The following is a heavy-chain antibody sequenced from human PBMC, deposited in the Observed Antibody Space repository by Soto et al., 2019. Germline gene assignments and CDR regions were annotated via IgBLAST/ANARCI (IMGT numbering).Heavy chain of an antibody. CDR3: AREGDGSWWFNYFDY. V-gene: IGHV3-48*01. J-gene: IGHJ4*02. CDR2: MSSGGSTI. Sequence: EMQLVESGGGLVQPGGSLRLACAASGFTFSRDSMNWVRQAPGKGLEWVSYMSSGGSTIYYADSVKGRFTISRDNAKNSLYPQMNSLRAEDTAVYYCAREGDGSWWFNYFDYWGQGTQVTVSS. CDR1: GFTFSRDS. D-gene: IGHD1-26*01.